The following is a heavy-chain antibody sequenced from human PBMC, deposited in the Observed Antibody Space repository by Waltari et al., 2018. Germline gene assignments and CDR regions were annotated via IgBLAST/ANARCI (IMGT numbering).Heavy chain of an antibody. Sequence: QVQLQESGPGLVKPSQTLSLTCTVSGGSISSGSYYWSWNRPPAGKGLEWIGRIYTSGSTNYNPSLKSRVTISVDTSKNQFSLKLSSVTAADTAVYYCARAPIAARRGDWFDPWGQGTLVTVSS. D-gene: IGHD6-6*01. CDR1: GGSISSGSYY. CDR3: ARAPIAARRGDWFDP. J-gene: IGHJ5*02. CDR2: IYTSGST. V-gene: IGHV4-61*02.